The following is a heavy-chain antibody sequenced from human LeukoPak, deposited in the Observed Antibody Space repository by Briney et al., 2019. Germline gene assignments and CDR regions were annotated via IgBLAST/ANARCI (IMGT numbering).Heavy chain of an antibody. CDR2: ISYDGSNK. D-gene: IGHD6-13*01. Sequence: GRSLRLSCAASGFTFSSYGMHWVRQAPGKGLEWVAVISYDGSNKYYADSVRGRFTISRDNSKNTLYLQMNSLRPEDTAVYYCGRVHSSSWYCCSDYWGQGTLVTVSS. V-gene: IGHV3-30*03. CDR1: GFTFSSYG. CDR3: GRVHSSSWYCCSDY. J-gene: IGHJ4*02.